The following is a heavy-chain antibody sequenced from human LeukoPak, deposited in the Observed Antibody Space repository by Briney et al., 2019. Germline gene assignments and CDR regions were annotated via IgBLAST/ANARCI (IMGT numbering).Heavy chain of an antibody. CDR1: GGSFSGYY. V-gene: IGHV4-34*01. Sequence: SETLSLTCAVYGGSFSGYYWSWIRKPPGKGLEWIGEINHSGSTNYNPSLKSRVTISVDTSKNQFSLKLSSVTAADTAVYYCAREGPDYYDSSGYLPVDYWGQGTLVTVSS. CDR2: INHSGST. CDR3: AREGPDYYDSSGYLPVDY. D-gene: IGHD3-22*01. J-gene: IGHJ4*02.